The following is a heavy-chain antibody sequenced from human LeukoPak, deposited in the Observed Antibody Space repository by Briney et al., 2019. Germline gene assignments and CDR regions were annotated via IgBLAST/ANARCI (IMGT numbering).Heavy chain of an antibody. Sequence: GGCLRLSSARSGFILSKYATSWVRASPQGRPGRGSGISASGGMSCYPDSVKGRFTISRDDSKSTLYLDMNGLRVEDTAVHYCAKDPTGDYVGGFDMWGQGTMVTVSS. CDR3: AKDPTGDYVGGFDM. CDR1: GFILSKYA. CDR2: ISASGGMS. J-gene: IGHJ3*02. D-gene: IGHD4-23*01. V-gene: IGHV3-23*01.